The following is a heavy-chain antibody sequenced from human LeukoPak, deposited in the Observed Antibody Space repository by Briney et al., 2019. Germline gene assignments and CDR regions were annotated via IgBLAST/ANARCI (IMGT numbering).Heavy chain of an antibody. CDR3: ARSWEPPNFDQ. V-gene: IGHV5-10-1*01. CDR2: IEPSDYYI. Sequence: GALLHISCKCSGSSFTNYGLSFGRPMPEEVVEWTGRIEPSDYYINYGPSFQGHVTISADRSISTAYLQWRSLKASDTAKYYCARSWEPPNFDQWGQGTLVTVSS. D-gene: IGHD1-26*01. J-gene: IGHJ4*02. CDR1: GSSFTNYG.